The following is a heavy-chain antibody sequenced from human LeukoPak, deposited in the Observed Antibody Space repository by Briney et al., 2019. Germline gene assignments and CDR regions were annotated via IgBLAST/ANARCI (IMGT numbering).Heavy chain of an antibody. CDR2: IYHSGST. J-gene: IGHJ4*02. Sequence: SGTLSLTCAVSGGSISSSNWWSWVRQPPGKGLEWIGEIYHSGSTNYNPSLKSRVTISVDKSKNQFSLKLSSVTAADTAVYYCASELAFWSGPAHFDYWGQGTLVTVSS. CDR3: ASELAFWSGPAHFDY. CDR1: GGSISSSNW. D-gene: IGHD3-3*01. V-gene: IGHV4-4*02.